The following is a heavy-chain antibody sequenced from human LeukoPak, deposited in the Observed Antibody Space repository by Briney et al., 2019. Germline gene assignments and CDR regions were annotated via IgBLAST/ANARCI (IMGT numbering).Heavy chain of an antibody. J-gene: IGHJ4*02. Sequence: GGSLRLSCAASGFTFSSYGMHWVRQAPGKGLEWVAVIWYDGSNKYYADSVKGRFTISRDNSKNTLYLQMNSLRAEDTAVYHCAREDQYDYVWGSPRYYFDYWGQGTLVTVSS. CDR3: AREDQYDYVWGSPRYYFDY. CDR2: IWYDGSNK. D-gene: IGHD3-16*01. CDR1: GFTFSSYG. V-gene: IGHV3-33*01.